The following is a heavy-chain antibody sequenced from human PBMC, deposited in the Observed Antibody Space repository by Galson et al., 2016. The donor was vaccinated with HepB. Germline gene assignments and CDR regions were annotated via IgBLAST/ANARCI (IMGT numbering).Heavy chain of an antibody. D-gene: IGHD2-15*01. J-gene: IGHJ5*02. Sequence: SLRLSCAASGFTFSTHTLHWVRQAPGKGLEWVAVISYDGGNKYYADSVKGRFTISRDNSKNTLYLQMNSLRAEDTAVYYCARDLGGYCSGITCYSGWFDPWGQGTLVSVSS. V-gene: IGHV3-30-3*01. CDR2: ISYDGGNK. CDR1: GFTFSTHT. CDR3: ARDLGGYCSGITCYSGWFDP.